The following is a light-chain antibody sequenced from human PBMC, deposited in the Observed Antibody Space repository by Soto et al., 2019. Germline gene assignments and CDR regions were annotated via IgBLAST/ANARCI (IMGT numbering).Light chain of an antibody. CDR2: EVS. V-gene: IGLV2-14*01. Sequence: QSALAQPASVSGSPGQSITISCTGTSSDVGGYNYVSWYQQHPGKAPKLMIYEVSNRPSGVSNRFSGSKSGNTASLTISGLQAEGEADYYCSSYTSSSTPVVFGGGT. CDR1: SSDVGGYNY. J-gene: IGLJ2*01. CDR3: SSYTSSSTPVV.